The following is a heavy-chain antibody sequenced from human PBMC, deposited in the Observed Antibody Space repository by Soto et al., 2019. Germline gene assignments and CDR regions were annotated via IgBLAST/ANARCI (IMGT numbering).Heavy chain of an antibody. V-gene: IGHV1-8*01. CDR1: GYSFTRLY. J-gene: IGHJ4*02. Sequence: GASVKVSCKASGYSFTRLYINWVRQTAGQGLEWMGWMEPSTGTTGYAQKFQGRVTMTRDTSINTAYMELTTLTSDDTAFYYCARGVSAGVDYWGQGTLVTVSS. CDR3: ARGVSAGVDY. D-gene: IGHD1-26*01. CDR2: MEPSTGTT.